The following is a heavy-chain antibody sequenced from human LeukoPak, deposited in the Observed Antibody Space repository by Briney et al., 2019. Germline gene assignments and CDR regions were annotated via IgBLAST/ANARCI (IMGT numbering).Heavy chain of an antibody. Sequence: GGSLRLSCAASGFTFSSFAMSWVRQAPGKGLEWVSGISDSGGYTYYADSVKGRFTISRDNSKNTLYLHMNSLRAEDTAVYYCAKLGNFASGSYSDWGQGTLVTVCS. CDR2: ISDSGGYT. V-gene: IGHV3-23*01. J-gene: IGHJ4*02. D-gene: IGHD3-10*01. CDR1: GFTFSSFA. CDR3: AKLGNFASGSYSD.